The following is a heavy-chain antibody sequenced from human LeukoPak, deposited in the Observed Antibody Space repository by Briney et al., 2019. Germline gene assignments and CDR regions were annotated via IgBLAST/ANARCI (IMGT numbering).Heavy chain of an antibody. V-gene: IGHV3-30*04. J-gene: IGHJ6*04. Sequence: GRSLRLSCVDSGLSFNTYAMHCVRQAPGKGLEWVAAISYDGSYTYYRDSVRGRFTISRDNSKDTMYLQMNSLRAEDTAMYYCARALDVWGKGTTVTVSS. CDR3: ARALDV. CDR1: GLSFNTYA. CDR2: ISYDGSYT.